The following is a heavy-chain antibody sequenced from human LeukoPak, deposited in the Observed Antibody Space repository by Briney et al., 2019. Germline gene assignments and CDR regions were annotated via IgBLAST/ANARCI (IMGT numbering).Heavy chain of an antibody. V-gene: IGHV3-74*01. CDR2: INSDGSSI. J-gene: IGHJ4*02. CDR3: ARELHGSGNY. Sequence: PGGSLRLSCAASGFTFSSYWMHWVRQATGKGLAWLSRINSDGSSIGYADSVTGRFTISRDNAKNTLYLQMNSLRDEDTAVYYCARELHGSGNYWGQGTLVIVSS. CDR1: GFTFSSYW.